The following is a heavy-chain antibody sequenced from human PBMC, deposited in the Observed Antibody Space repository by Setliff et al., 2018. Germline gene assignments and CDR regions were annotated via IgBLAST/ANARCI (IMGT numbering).Heavy chain of an antibody. CDR1: GFAFNTYW. CDR2: INGDVSVA. CDR3: TRDIVVFTDIDYYYSGMDV. V-gene: IGHV3-74*01. D-gene: IGHD2-21*01. J-gene: IGHJ6*02. Sequence: LRLSCAASGFAFNTYWMHWVRQVPGKGLVWVARINGDVSVANYADAVKGRFTISRDNAKNTLSLQMNTLKAEDTAVYYCTRDIVVFTDIDYYYSGMDVWGQGTAVTVSS.